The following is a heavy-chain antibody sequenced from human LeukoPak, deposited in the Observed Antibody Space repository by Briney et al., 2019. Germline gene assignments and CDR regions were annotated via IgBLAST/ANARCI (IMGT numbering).Heavy chain of an antibody. Sequence: GGSLRLSCAASGFTFSSYDMHWVRQATGKGLEWVSAIGTAGDTYYPGSVKGRFTISRENAKNSLYLQMNSLRAGDTAVYYCARGDYYDSSGYYSFDYWGQGTLVTVSS. CDR3: ARGDYYDSSGYYSFDY. J-gene: IGHJ4*02. CDR2: IGTAGDT. V-gene: IGHV3-13*01. CDR1: GFTFSSYD. D-gene: IGHD3-22*01.